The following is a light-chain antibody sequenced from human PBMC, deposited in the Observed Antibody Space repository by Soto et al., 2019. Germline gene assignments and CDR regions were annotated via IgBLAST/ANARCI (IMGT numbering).Light chain of an antibody. CDR1: QGINSW. CDR3: QQANSFPWT. J-gene: IGKJ1*01. CDR2: AAS. Sequence: DIQMTQFPSSVSASVGDRVTMTCRASQGINSWLAWYQQKPGKAPKLLIYAASNLQSGVPSRFSGSGSGTDFTLTISSLQPEDFATYYCQQANSFPWTFGQGTKVEIK. V-gene: IGKV1-12*01.